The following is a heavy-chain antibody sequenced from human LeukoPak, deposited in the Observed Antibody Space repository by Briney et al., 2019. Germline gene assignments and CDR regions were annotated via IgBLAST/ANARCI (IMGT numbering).Heavy chain of an antibody. J-gene: IGHJ3*02. CDR1: GFTFSSYS. CDR2: ISSSSSSYL. CDR3: ARGISGSYSWGAFDI. Sequence: PGGSLRLSCAASGFTFSSYSMNWVRQAPGKGLEWVSSISSSSSSYLYYADSVKGRFTISRDNAKNSLYLQMNSLRAEDTAVYYCARGISGSYSWGAFDIWGQGTMVTVSS. D-gene: IGHD1-26*01. V-gene: IGHV3-21*01.